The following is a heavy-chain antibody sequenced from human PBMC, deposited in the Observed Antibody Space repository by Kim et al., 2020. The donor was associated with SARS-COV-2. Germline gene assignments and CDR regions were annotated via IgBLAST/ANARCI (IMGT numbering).Heavy chain of an antibody. D-gene: IGHD3-9*01. CDR3: ASLSIYFDWSFYYYYYGMDV. Sequence: SETLSLTCTVSGGSVSSGSYYWSWIRQPPGKGLEWIGYIYYSGSTNYNPSLKSRVTISVDTSKNQFSLKLSSVTAADTAVYYCASLSIYFDWSFYYYYYGMDVWGQGTTVTVSS. CDR1: GGSVSSGSYY. J-gene: IGHJ6*02. V-gene: IGHV4-61*01. CDR2: IYYSGST.